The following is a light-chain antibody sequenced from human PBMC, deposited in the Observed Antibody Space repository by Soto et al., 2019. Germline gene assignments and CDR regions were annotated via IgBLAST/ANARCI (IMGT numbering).Light chain of an antibody. CDR1: SSNIGANYD. CDR3: QSYDSSLNRV. V-gene: IGLV1-40*01. CDR2: GDN. Sequence: QSVLSQPPPVSGAPGQRIIISCTGSSSNIGANYDVHWYRQVPGTAPKLLMSGDNNRPSGVADRFSGSKSGTSASLAITRLQAEDEADYYCQSYDSSLNRVFGTGTKLTVL. J-gene: IGLJ1*01.